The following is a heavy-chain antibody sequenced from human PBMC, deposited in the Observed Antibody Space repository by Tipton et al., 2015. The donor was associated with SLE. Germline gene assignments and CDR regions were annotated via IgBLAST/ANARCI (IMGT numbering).Heavy chain of an antibody. CDR1: GGSFSGYY. Sequence: LRLSCAVYGGSFSGYYWSWIRQPPGKGLEWIGEINPSGNTNYNPSLKSRVTISVDTSKNQFSLKLNSVTAADTAVYYCARGSGRYSSSWYFFSSYMDVWGKGPTVTVSS. D-gene: IGHD6-13*01. CDR3: ARGSGRYSSSWYFFSSYMDV. J-gene: IGHJ6*03. V-gene: IGHV4-34*01. CDR2: INPSGNT.